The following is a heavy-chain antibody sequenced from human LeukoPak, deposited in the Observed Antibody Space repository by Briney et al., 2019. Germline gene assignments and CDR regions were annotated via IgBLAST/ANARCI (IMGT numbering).Heavy chain of an antibody. CDR2: INHSGST. Sequence: PSETLSLTCAVYGGSFSGYYWSWIRQPPGKGLEWIGEINHSGSTNYNPSLKSRVTISVDTSKNQFSLKLSSVTAAGTAVYYCARVINGYYYYYMDVWGKGTTVTVSS. CDR3: ARVINGYYYYYMDV. CDR1: GGSFSGYY. J-gene: IGHJ6*03. V-gene: IGHV4-34*01. D-gene: IGHD2/OR15-2a*01.